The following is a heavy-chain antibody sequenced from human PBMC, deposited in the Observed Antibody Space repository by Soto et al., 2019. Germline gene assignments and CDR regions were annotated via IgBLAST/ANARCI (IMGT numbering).Heavy chain of an antibody. Sequence: GGSLRLSCAASGFTFSNYDMNWVRQAPGKGLEWVSYISSTIGTIHYADSVKGRFTISRDNAKNSLYLQMNSLRAEDTAVYYCARGSHVVTATREYFQHWGQGTLVTVSS. J-gene: IGHJ1*01. D-gene: IGHD2-21*02. CDR3: ARGSHVVTATREYFQH. CDR1: GFTFSNYD. CDR2: ISSTIGTI. V-gene: IGHV3-48*01.